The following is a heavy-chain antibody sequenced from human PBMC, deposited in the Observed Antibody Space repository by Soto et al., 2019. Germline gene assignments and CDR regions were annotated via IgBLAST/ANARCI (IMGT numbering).Heavy chain of an antibody. CDR1: GFTFSGHT. D-gene: IGHD3-10*01. J-gene: IGHJ4*02. Sequence: EVQLVESGGGLVKPGGSLRLSCAASGFTFSGHTINWGRQAPGKGLEWVSSVSRSSSYIYYAGSVKGRFTVSRDDAEKSLYLQMNSLRAEDTDIYYCAGGMGFDGSGYAFFDSWGQGSQVTVSS. V-gene: IGHV3-21*01. CDR3: AGGMGFDGSGYAFFDS. CDR2: VSRSSSYI.